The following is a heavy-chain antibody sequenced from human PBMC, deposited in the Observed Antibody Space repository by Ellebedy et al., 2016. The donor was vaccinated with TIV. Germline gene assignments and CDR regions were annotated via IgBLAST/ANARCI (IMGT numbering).Heavy chain of an antibody. D-gene: IGHD5-18*01. CDR3: ARGGGSYGYTY. J-gene: IGHJ4*02. V-gene: IGHV4-34*01. Sequence: MPGGSLRLSCAVYGGSFTGYYWSWIRQPPGKGLEWIGEIIHSGSTNYTPSLKSRVTVSVDTSKQQFSLKLTSVTAADTAVYFCARGGGSYGYTYWGQGTLVTVSS. CDR2: IIHSGST. CDR1: GGSFTGYY.